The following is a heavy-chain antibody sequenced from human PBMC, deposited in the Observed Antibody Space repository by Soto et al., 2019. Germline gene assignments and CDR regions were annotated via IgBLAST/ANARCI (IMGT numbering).Heavy chain of an antibody. D-gene: IGHD2-15*01. CDR1: GRSVSSGSYY. Sequence: LSPTCTVSGRSVSSGSYYWSWIRQPPGDAQDWNENLYYRGSTKYIPSVMSRVTISVDTAKNLFTMKLSLVTVADTAVYYCVSVCSGGSCYSGFSNFWSQGTLVTVS. CDR3: VSVCSGGSCYSGFSNF. J-gene: IGHJ4*02. CDR2: LYYRGST. V-gene: IGHV4-61*01.